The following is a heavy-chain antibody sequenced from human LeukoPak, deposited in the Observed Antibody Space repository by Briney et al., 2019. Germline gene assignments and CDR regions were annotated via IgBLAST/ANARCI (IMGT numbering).Heavy chain of an antibody. CDR1: GFSITDYG. CDR3: ATREDYYDSSGYWFDY. V-gene: IGHV3-30*03. J-gene: IGHJ4*02. Sequence: GGSLRLSCEASGFSITDYGMHWVRQVPGKGLEWVAVMSYETSNKYYSDSVKGRFVISRDISKNTLFLQMNSLRPEDTAVYYCATREDYYDSSGYWFDYWGQGTLVTVSS. CDR2: MSYETSNK. D-gene: IGHD3-22*01.